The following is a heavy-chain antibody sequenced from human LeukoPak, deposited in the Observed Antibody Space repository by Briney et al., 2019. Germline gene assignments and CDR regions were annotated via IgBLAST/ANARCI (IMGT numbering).Heavy chain of an antibody. CDR3: AGITIFGVVII. CDR1: GGSISGGSYY. Sequence: SETLSLTCTVSGGSISGGSYYWSWIRQPAGKGLEWIGRIYTSGSTNYNPSLKSRVTISVDTSKNQFSLKLSSVTAADTAVYYCAGITIFGVVIIWGQGTLVTVSS. J-gene: IGHJ4*02. V-gene: IGHV4-61*02. CDR2: IYTSGST. D-gene: IGHD3-3*01.